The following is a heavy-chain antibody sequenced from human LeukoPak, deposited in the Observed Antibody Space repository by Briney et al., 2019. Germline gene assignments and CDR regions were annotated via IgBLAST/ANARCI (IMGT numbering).Heavy chain of an antibody. J-gene: IGHJ4*02. V-gene: IGHV3-7*01. CDR1: GFTFSSYW. CDR3: ARARRSDY. Sequence: GGSLRLSCAAPGFTFSSYWMSWVRQAPGKGLEWLANIKQDGIEKYYVVSVKGRFTISRDNAKNSLYLQMNSLRAEDTAVYYCARARRSDYWGQGTLVTVSS. CDR2: IKQDGIEK.